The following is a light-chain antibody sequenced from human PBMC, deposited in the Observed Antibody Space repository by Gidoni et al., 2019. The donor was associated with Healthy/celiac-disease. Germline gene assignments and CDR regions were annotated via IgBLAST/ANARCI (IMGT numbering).Light chain of an antibody. J-gene: IGKJ2*01. V-gene: IGKV1-39*01. CDR2: AAS. CDR3: QQSYSTSRT. Sequence: QSPSSLSASVGDRVTITCRASQSISSYLNWYQQKPGKAPKLLIYAASSLQSGVPSRFSGSGSGTDFTLTISSLQPEDFATYYCQQSYSTSRTFGQGTKLEIK. CDR1: QSISSY.